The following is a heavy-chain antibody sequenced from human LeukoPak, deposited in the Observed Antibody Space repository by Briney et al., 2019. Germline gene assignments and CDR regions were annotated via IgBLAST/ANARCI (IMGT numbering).Heavy chain of an antibody. CDR3: ATKTAFDY. CDR2: IIISGSST. Sequence: GGTLRLSCAASGFTFSSYGMSWVRQAPGKGLEWVSTIIISGSSTYYADSVKGRFTISRDNSKNTLYLQMSSLRAEDTAVYYCATKTAFDYWGQGTLVTVSS. D-gene: IGHD5-18*01. J-gene: IGHJ4*02. CDR1: GFTFSSYG. V-gene: IGHV3-23*01.